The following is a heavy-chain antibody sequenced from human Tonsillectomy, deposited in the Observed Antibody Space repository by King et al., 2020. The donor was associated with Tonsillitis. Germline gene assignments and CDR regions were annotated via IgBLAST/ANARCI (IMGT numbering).Heavy chain of an antibody. CDR3: VKDSSGSY. V-gene: IGHV3-74*03. J-gene: IGHJ4*02. CDR2: INDDGSTT. CDR1: GFSFSNNW. D-gene: IGHD3-22*01. Sequence: VQLVGSGGGLVQPGGSLRLSCAASGFSFSNNWMQWVRQAPGKGLVGVSRINDDGSTTLYADSVKGRFTVSRDNAKNTLYLQMNSLRAEDTAVYYCVKDSSGSYWGQGTLVTVSS.